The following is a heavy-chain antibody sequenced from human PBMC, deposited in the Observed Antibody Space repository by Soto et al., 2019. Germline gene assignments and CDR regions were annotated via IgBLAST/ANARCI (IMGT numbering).Heavy chain of an antibody. V-gene: IGHV5-51*01. J-gene: IGHJ5*02. CDR2: IYPGDSDT. CDR1: GYSFTSYW. Sequence: PGESLKISCKGSGYSFTSYWIGWVRQMPGKGLEWMGIIYPGDSDTRYSPSFQGQVTISADKSISTAYLQWSSLKASDTAMYYCARGGPYYDFWSGYADNWFDPWGQGTLVTVSS. CDR3: ARGGPYYDFWSGYADNWFDP. D-gene: IGHD3-3*01.